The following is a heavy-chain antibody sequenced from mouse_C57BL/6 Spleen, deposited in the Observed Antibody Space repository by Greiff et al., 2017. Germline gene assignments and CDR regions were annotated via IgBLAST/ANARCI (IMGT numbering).Heavy chain of an antibody. CDR3: ARGDYDLAMDY. CDR1: GYTFTSYW. J-gene: IGHJ4*01. CDR2: IDPNSGGT. D-gene: IGHD2-4*01. Sequence: VQLKQPGAELVKPGASVKLSCKASGYTFTSYWMHWVKQRPGRGLEWIGRIDPNSGGTKYNEKFKSKATLTVDKPSSTAYMQLSSLTSEDSAVYYCARGDYDLAMDYWGQGTSVTGSS. V-gene: IGHV1-72*01.